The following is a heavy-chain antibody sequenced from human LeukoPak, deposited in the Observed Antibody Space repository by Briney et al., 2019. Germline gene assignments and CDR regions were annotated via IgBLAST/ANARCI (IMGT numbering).Heavy chain of an antibody. Sequence: ASVKVSCKASGYTFTSYGISWVRQAPGQGLEWMGWISAYNGNTNYAQKLQGRVTMTTDTSTSTAYMELRSLRSDDTAVYYCARLSPYAFYYYYYYKDVWGKGTTVTVSS. V-gene: IGHV1-18*01. CDR1: GYTFTSYG. CDR2: ISAYNGNT. J-gene: IGHJ6*03. CDR3: ARLSPYAFYYYYYYKDV. D-gene: IGHD4-17*01.